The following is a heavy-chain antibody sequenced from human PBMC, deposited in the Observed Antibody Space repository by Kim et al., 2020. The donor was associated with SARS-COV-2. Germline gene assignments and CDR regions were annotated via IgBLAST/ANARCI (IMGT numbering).Heavy chain of an antibody. CDR2: IYLGGST. CDR3: ARGSYDAFDI. J-gene: IGHJ3*02. CDR1: GFTVSSAY. V-gene: IGHV3-53*01. Sequence: GGSLRLSCAPSGFTVSSAYMTWVRQAPGKGLEWVSIIYLGGSTYHADSVKGRFTISKDTSKNMLFLQMNSLRGEETAVYYCARGSYDAFDIWGQGTMVTVSS.